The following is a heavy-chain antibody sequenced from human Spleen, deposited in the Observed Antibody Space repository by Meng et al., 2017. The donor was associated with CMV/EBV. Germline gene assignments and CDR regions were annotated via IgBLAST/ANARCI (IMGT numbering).Heavy chain of an antibody. V-gene: IGHV3-21*01. CDR3: ARDINSDILTDAFDL. CDR2: ISDSSGFI. J-gene: IGHJ3*01. Sequence: GGSLRLSCAASGFTFSSHSMNWVRQAPGKGLEWVSAISDSSGFIYYSDSVRGRFTISRDNAKNALYLQMNNLGADDTAVYYCARDINSDILTDAFDLWGQGTMVTVSS. D-gene: IGHD3-9*01. CDR1: GFTFSSHS.